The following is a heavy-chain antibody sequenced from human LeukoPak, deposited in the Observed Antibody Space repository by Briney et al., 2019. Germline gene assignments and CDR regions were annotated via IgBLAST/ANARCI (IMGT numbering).Heavy chain of an antibody. J-gene: IGHJ4*02. Sequence: ASVKVSCKASGGTFSSYAISWVRQAPGQGLEWMGGIIPIFGTANYAQKFQGSVTITADESTSTAYMELSSLRSEDTAVYYCARDPNSSSWYLGGYFDYWGQGTLVTVSS. V-gene: IGHV1-69*13. CDR1: GGTFSSYA. CDR3: ARDPNSSSWYLGGYFDY. CDR2: IIPIFGTA. D-gene: IGHD6-13*01.